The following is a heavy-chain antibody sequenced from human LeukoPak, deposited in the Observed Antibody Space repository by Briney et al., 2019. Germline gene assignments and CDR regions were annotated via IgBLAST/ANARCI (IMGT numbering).Heavy chain of an antibody. CDR3: ARVHTKAYGYYYYMDV. V-gene: IGHV4-59*01. D-gene: IGHD4-17*01. CDR1: GGSISKYY. CDR2: ICYSGST. J-gene: IGHJ6*03. Sequence: SGTLSLTCIVSGGSISKYYWSCIRQSPGKGLEWISYICYSGSTNYSPSLKSRVTISVDTSKNHFSLKLSSVTPAEAAVYDCARVHTKAYGYYYYMDVWGKGTTVTVSS.